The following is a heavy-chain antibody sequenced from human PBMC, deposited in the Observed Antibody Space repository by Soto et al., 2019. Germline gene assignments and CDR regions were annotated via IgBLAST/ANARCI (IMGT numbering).Heavy chain of an antibody. CDR3: AIIWFGYAYAGMDV. CDR2: MNAGNGNT. D-gene: IGHD3-10*01. CDR1: GYTFTSYT. J-gene: IGHJ6*02. V-gene: IGHV1-3*01. Sequence: QVQLVQSGAEVKKPGASVKVSCKASGYTFTSYTMHWVRQAPGQRLEWMGWMNAGNGNTKYSQKFQGRVTITRDTSASTAYMELSSLRSEDTAVYYCAIIWFGYAYAGMDVWGQGTTVTVSS.